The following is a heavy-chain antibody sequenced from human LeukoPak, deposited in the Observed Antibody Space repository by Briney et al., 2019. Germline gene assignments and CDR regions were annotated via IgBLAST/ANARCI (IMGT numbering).Heavy chain of an antibody. D-gene: IGHD3-10*01. J-gene: IGHJ4*02. Sequence: RRSLRLSCAASGFNFGSYAMHWVRRAPGKGLEWVAVISYDGSNKNYADSVKGRFTISRDNSKNTLHLQMNSLRAEDTAIYYCAREGYYGSGSPPSLYFDYWGQGTLVTVSS. CDR1: GFNFGSYA. V-gene: IGHV3-30*04. CDR2: ISYDGSNK. CDR3: AREGYYGSGSPPSLYFDY.